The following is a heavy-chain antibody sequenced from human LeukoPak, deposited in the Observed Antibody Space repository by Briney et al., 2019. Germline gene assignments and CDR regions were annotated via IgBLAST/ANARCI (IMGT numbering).Heavy chain of an antibody. CDR3: ARSDVYYDSSGFWFDP. CDR1: GGSISSGDYY. CDR2: IYYSGST. Sequence: SQTLSLTCTGSGGSISSGDYYWSWIRQPPGKGLEWIGYIYYSGSTYYNPSLKSRVTISVDTSKNQFSLKLSSVTAADTAVYYCARSDVYYDSSGFWFDPWGQGTLVTVSS. D-gene: IGHD3-22*01. V-gene: IGHV4-30-4*08. J-gene: IGHJ5*02.